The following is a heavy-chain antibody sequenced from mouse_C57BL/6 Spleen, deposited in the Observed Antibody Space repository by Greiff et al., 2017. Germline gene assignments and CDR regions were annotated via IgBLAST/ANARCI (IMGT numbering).Heavy chain of an antibody. CDR3: TPYYYGSSYCSCAY. D-gene: IGHD1-1*01. J-gene: IGHJ3*01. CDR2: IDPDTGGT. CDR1: GYTFTDYA. V-gene: IGHV1-15*01. Sequence: VQLQQSGPELVRPGASVTMSCKASGYTFTDYAMHWVKQTPVHGLEWIGAIDPDTGGTDYKQKFKGKAILTVDKSSRTAYMELRSLTSEDSAVYYCTPYYYGSSYCSCAYWGQGTLVTVAA.